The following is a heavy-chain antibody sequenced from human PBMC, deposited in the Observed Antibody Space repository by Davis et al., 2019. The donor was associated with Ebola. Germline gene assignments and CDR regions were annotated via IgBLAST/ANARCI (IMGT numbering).Heavy chain of an antibody. V-gene: IGHV1-69*13. D-gene: IGHD3-22*01. CDR2: IIPIFGTA. Sequence: AASVKVSCKASGGTFSSYAISWVRQAPGQGLEWMGGIIPIFGTANYAQKFQGRVTITADESTSTAYMELSSLRSEDTAVYYCATETQYYDSSGYFLDYFDYWGQGTLVTVSS. J-gene: IGHJ4*02. CDR3: ATETQYYDSSGYFLDYFDY. CDR1: GGTFSSYA.